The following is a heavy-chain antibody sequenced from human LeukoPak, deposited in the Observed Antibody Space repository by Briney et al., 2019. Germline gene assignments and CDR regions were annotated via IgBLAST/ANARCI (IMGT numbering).Heavy chain of an antibody. CDR3: ARMGYGSGSYEGDLLVY. D-gene: IGHD3-10*01. Sequence: SETLSLTCAVYGGSFSGYYWSWIRQPPGKGLEWIGEINHSGSTNYNPSLKSRVTISVDTSKNQFSLKLSSVTAADTAVYYCARMGYGSGSYEGDLLVYWGQGTLVTVSS. CDR1: GGSFSGYY. CDR2: INHSGST. J-gene: IGHJ4*02. V-gene: IGHV4-34*01.